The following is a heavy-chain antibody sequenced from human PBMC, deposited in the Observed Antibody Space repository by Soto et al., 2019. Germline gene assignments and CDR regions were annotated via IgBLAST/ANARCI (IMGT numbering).Heavy chain of an antibody. CDR3: ARLPDIVVVPAAPVGDYYYGMDV. J-gene: IGHJ6*02. Sequence: PGESQKISCKGSGYSFTSYWIGWVRQMPGKGLEWMGIIYPGDSDTRYSPSFQGQVTISADKSISTAYLQWSSLKASDTAMYYCARLPDIVVVPAAPVGDYYYGMDVWGQGTTVTVSS. D-gene: IGHD2-2*01. CDR1: GYSFTSYW. CDR2: IYPGDSDT. V-gene: IGHV5-51*01.